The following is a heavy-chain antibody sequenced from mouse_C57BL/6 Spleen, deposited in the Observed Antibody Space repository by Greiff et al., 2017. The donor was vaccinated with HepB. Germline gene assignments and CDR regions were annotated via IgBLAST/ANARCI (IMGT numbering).Heavy chain of an antibody. CDR3: TGYSPSSAMDY. CDR2: IYPGNSDT. V-gene: IGHV1-5*01. J-gene: IGHJ4*01. CDR1: GYTFTSYW. Sequence: EVQLQQSGTVLARPGASVKMSCKTSGYTFTSYWMHWVKQRPGQGLEWIGAIYPGNSDTSYNQKFKGKAKLTAVTSASTAYMELSSLTNEDSAVYYFTGYSPSSAMDYWGQGTSVTVSS. D-gene: IGHD2-12*01.